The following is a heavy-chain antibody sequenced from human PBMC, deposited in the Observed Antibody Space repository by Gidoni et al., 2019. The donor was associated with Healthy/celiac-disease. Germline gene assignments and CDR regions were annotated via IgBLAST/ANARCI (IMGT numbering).Heavy chain of an antibody. CDR2: ISSSSSYI. CDR1: GFPFSSYS. CDR3: ARDRRDVGWFDP. J-gene: IGHJ5*02. Sequence: EVQLVESGGGLVKPGGSLRLSCAASGFPFSSYSMNWVRQAPGKGLEWVSSISSSSSYIYYADSVKGRFTISRDNAKNSLYLQMNSLRAEDTAVYYCARDRRDVGWFDPWGQGTLVTVSS. V-gene: IGHV3-21*01.